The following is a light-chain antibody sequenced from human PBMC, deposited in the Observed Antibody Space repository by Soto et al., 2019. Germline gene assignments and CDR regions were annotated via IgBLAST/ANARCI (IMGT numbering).Light chain of an antibody. V-gene: IGKV3-11*01. J-gene: IGKJ4*01. Sequence: EIVLTQSPATLSFSTGERATLSCRASQSVSSCLAWYQQKPGQAPRLLVYDASTRATGIPARFSGSGSGTDFTLSISSLESEDFAVYFCQQRSDWPLTFGGGTKVDIK. CDR3: QQRSDWPLT. CDR2: DAS. CDR1: QSVSSC.